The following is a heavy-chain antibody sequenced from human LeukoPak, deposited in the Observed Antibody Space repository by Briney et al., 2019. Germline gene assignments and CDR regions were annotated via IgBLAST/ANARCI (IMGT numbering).Heavy chain of an antibody. Sequence: GESLKISCKGSGYSFTSSWIGWVRQMRGKGLEWMGIIYPGDSDTRYSPPFQGQVTISADKSISTAYLQWSSLKASDTAMYYCAIYSDTYYFDHWGQGTLVTVSS. V-gene: IGHV5-51*01. J-gene: IGHJ4*02. D-gene: IGHD1-26*01. CDR1: GYSFTSSW. CDR2: IYPGDSDT. CDR3: AIYSDTYYFDH.